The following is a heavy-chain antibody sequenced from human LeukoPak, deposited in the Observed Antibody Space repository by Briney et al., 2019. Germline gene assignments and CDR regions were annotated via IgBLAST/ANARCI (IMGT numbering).Heavy chain of an antibody. CDR1: GGSISSSSYY. Sequence: SETLSLTCTVSGGSISSSSYYWGWIRQPPGKGLEWIGSIYYSGSTYYNPSLKSRVTISVDTSKNQFSLKLSSVTAADTAVYYCARGGYSSGKVLFDYWGQGTLVTVSS. CDR2: IYYSGST. CDR3: ARGGYSSGKVLFDY. D-gene: IGHD6-19*01. J-gene: IGHJ4*02. V-gene: IGHV4-39*07.